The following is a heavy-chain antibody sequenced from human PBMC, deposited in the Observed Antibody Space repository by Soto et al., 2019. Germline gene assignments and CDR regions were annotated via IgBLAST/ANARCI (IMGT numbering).Heavy chain of an antibody. CDR1: GFSFSNYW. CDR2: TKEDGSEK. Sequence: EVQLVESGGGLVQPGGSLRLSCAASGFSFSNYWMSWARQAPGKGLEWLATTKEDGSEKYYVDSVKGRFTISRDNAENALYLQMSSLRGEDTAVYYCATSASGRTQGGHWGQGTLVTVSS. J-gene: IGHJ4*02. D-gene: IGHD3-10*01. CDR3: ATSASGRTQGGH. V-gene: IGHV3-7*01.